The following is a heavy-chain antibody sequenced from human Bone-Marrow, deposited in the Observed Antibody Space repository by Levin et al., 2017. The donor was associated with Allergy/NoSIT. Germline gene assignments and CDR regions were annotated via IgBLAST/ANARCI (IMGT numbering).Heavy chain of an antibody. J-gene: IGHJ4*02. CDR2: ISYSGST. CDR3: ARSLRRENFDY. V-gene: IGHV4-59*01. D-gene: IGHD5-24*01. CDR1: GDSLSSYY. Sequence: KPSETLSLTCTVSGDSLSSYYWSWIRQPPGQRLEWIAYISYSGSTNYNPSLKSRVTQSVDPSKNHFSLNLTSVTAADTAVYYCARSLRRENFDYWGQGILVTVSS.